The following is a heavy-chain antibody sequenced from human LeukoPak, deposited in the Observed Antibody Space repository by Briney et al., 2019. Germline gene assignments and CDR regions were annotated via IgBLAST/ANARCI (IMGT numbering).Heavy chain of an antibody. Sequence: ASVKVSCKSPGYTFTSYGISWVRQAPGQGLEWMGWINAYNGNTNYPQQLQGRVTIPADECTNTAYMELSSLRSEDTAVYYCARGIGGYDYVIYYYYCMDVWGKGTTVTISS. D-gene: IGHD5-12*01. CDR2: INAYNGNT. CDR1: GYTFTSYG. CDR3: ARGIGGYDYVIYYYYCMDV. V-gene: IGHV1-18*01. J-gene: IGHJ6*03.